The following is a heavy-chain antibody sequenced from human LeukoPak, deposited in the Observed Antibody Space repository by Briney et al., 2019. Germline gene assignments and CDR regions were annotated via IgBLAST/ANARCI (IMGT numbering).Heavy chain of an antibody. CDR3: ARDRPEIGYSYGRNWFDP. CDR2: INTNTGNP. Sequence: ASVKVSCKASGYTFNNYAVNWVRQAPGQGLEWRGWINTNTGNPTYAQGFTGRFVFSSDTSVSTAYLQISSLKAEDTAVYYCARDRPEIGYSYGRNWFDPWGQGTLVTVSS. V-gene: IGHV7-4-1*02. J-gene: IGHJ5*02. CDR1: GYTFNNYA. D-gene: IGHD5-18*01.